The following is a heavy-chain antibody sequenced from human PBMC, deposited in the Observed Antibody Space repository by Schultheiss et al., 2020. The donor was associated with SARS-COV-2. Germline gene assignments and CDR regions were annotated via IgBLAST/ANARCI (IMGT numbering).Heavy chain of an antibody. Sequence: GGSLRLSCAASGFTFSSYAMSWVRQAPGKGLEWVSAISGSGGSTYYADSVKGRFTISRDNSKNTLYLQMNSLRAEDTAVYYCAKGVLRFLEWLSPRYYMDVCGKGTTVTVSS. D-gene: IGHD3-3*01. J-gene: IGHJ6*03. CDR2: ISGSGGST. CDR3: AKGVLRFLEWLSPRYYMDV. CDR1: GFTFSSYA. V-gene: IGHV3-23*01.